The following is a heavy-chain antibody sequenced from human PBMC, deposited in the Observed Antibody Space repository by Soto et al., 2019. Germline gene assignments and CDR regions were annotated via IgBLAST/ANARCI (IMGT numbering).Heavy chain of an antibody. D-gene: IGHD3-10*01. CDR3: ASDPYYYASYY. CDR2: ISSDSATI. V-gene: IGHV3-11*01. Sequence: PGGSVRLSCAASGFTFSDHYMTWIRQSPGKGLGWVSYISSDSATIYYTGSVQGRFTVSRDNAKNSVYLQMNSLRAEDTAVYYCASDPYYYASYYWGQGTLVTVSS. CDR1: GFTFSDHY. J-gene: IGHJ4*02.